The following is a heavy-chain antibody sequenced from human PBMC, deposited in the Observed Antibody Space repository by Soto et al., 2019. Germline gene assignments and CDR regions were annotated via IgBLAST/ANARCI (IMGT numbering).Heavy chain of an antibody. D-gene: IGHD3-3*01. CDR2: IGATTGST. J-gene: IGHJ4*02. Sequence: VQLVESGGGLEQPGGSLRLSCAASGFTYRNYAMRWVRQAPGKGLEWVASIGATTGSTYYADSVKGRFAISRDNSANMLYLHLNSVRAEDTAVYYCAKEYYDCGSAYTGVYFDYRRQGTLVSVSS. V-gene: IGHV3-23*04. CDR3: AKEYYDCGSAYTGVYFDY. CDR1: GFTYRNYA.